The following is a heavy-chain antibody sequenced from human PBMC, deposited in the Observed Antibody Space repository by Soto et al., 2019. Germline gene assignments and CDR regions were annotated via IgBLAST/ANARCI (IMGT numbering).Heavy chain of an antibody. CDR1: GYSISSGYY. Sequence: SETLSLTCAVSGYSISSGYYWGWIRQPPGKGLEWIGSIYHSGSTYYNPSLKSRVTISVDTSKNQFSLKLSSVTAADTAVYYCARVVSGYSSSWWRDYYYYGMDVWGQGPTVTVSS. CDR3: ARVVSGYSSSWWRDYYYYGMDV. J-gene: IGHJ6*02. CDR2: IYHSGST. D-gene: IGHD6-13*01. V-gene: IGHV4-38-2*01.